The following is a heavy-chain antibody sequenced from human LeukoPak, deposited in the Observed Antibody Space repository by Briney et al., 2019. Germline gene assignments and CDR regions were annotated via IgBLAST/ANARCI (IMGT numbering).Heavy chain of an antibody. V-gene: IGHV3-48*02. CDR1: GFTFSTYS. CDR2: ITGSSRTK. Sequence: PGGSLRLSCAASGFTFSTYSMIWVRQAPGKGLEWISYITGSSRTKYYADSVKGRFTISRDKAKNSLFLQMNSLRDEDTAIYYCARDRGTGWAIDYWGQGTLVTVSS. J-gene: IGHJ4*02. CDR3: ARDRGTGWAIDY. D-gene: IGHD6-19*01.